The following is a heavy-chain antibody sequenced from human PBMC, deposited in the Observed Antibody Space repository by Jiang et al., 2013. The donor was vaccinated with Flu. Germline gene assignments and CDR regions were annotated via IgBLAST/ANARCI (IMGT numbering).Heavy chain of an antibody. Sequence: LLKPSETLSLTCTVSGGSISSYYWSWIRQPPGKGLEWIGYIYHSGSTSYNPSLKSRLTISVDTSKNQFSLKLSSVTAADTAVYFCARLRSDHGDAGAFHIWGQGTMVTVSS. CDR1: GGSISSYY. CDR3: ARLRSDHGDAGAFHI. D-gene: IGHD4-17*01. J-gene: IGHJ3*02. V-gene: IGHV4-59*08. CDR2: IYHSGST.